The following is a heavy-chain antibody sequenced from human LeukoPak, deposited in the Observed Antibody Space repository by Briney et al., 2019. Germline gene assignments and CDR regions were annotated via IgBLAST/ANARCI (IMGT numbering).Heavy chain of an antibody. Sequence: SETLSLTCTVSGGXISGYYWSWIQQPPGKGLEWIGYIYYSGSTNYNPSLKSRLTISIDTSENQFSLKLSSVTAADMAVYYCAREYSSSSGRRAFDIWGQGTMVTVSS. D-gene: IGHD6-6*01. J-gene: IGHJ3*02. CDR1: GGXISGYY. CDR2: IYYSGST. V-gene: IGHV4-59*08. CDR3: AREYSSSSGRRAFDI.